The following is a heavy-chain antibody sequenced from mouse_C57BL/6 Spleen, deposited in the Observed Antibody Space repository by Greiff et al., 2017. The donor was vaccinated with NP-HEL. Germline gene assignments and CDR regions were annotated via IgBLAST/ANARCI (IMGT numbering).Heavy chain of an antibody. J-gene: IGHJ2*01. CDR1: GYTFTSYW. Sequence: VQLQQSGAELVRPGSSVKLSCKASGYTFTSYWMHWVKQRPIQGLEWIGNIDPSDSETHYIQKFKDKATLTVDKSSSTAYMQLSSLTSEDSAVYYCARVGDGNSYFDYWGQGTTLTVSS. V-gene: IGHV1-52*01. D-gene: IGHD2-1*01. CDR2: IDPSDSET. CDR3: ARVGDGNSYFDY.